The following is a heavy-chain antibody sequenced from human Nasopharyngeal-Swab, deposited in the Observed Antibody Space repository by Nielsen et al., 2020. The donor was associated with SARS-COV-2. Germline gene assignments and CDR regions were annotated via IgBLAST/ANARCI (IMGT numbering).Heavy chain of an antibody. V-gene: IGHV3-30-3*01. D-gene: IGHD6-13*01. CDR1: GFTFSSYA. Sequence: GGSLRLSCAASGFTFSSYAMHWVRQAPGKGLEWVAVISYDGSKKYYADSVKGRFTNSRDNSKNTLYLQMNSLRAEDTAVYYCARDQGSSWYTYYYYYGMDVWGQGTTVTVSS. J-gene: IGHJ6*02. CDR3: ARDQGSSWYTYYYYYGMDV. CDR2: ISYDGSKK.